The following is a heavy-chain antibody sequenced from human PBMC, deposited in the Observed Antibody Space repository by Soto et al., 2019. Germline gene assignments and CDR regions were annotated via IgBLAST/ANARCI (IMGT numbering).Heavy chain of an antibody. Sequence: XSVKGSCKASGYTFTCYYVHWVREAPGQGLEWMGWINPETGGTSYAQKFQGRVTLSRDTSINTAYLELSSLRFDDAAVYFCARERFQVISDGMDVWGQGTTVTVSS. D-gene: IGHD2-21*01. CDR3: ARERFQVISDGMDV. CDR1: GYTFTCYY. V-gene: IGHV1-2*02. CDR2: INPETGGT. J-gene: IGHJ6*02.